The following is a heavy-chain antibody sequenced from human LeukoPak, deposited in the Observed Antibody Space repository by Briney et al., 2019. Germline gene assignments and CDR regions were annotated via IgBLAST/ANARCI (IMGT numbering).Heavy chain of an antibody. CDR1: GGTFSSYA. V-gene: IGHV1-69*05. CDR3: ARARYGSGSYHFDY. D-gene: IGHD3-10*01. CDR2: IIPIFGTA. J-gene: IGHJ4*02. Sequence: GASVKVSCKASGGTFSSYAINWVRQPPGQGPEWMGGIIPIFGTANYAQKFQGRVTITTDESTSTAYMELSSLRSEDTAVYYCARARYGSGSYHFDYWGQGTLVTVSS.